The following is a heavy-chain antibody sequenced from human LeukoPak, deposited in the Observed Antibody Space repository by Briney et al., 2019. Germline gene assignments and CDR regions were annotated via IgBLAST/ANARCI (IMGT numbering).Heavy chain of an antibody. Sequence: SETLSLTCTVSGGSMTHYFWNWIRQAPGKGLEWIGYTHTSGSPDYSRSLKSRVTISVDTSKNYFSLMLSSVTAADTAVYFCARATQRYCSGTTCFPYWFDTWGQGTLATVSS. J-gene: IGHJ5*02. D-gene: IGHD2-2*01. CDR3: ARATQRYCSGTTCFPYWFDT. CDR2: THTSGSP. V-gene: IGHV4-4*09. CDR1: GGSMTHYF.